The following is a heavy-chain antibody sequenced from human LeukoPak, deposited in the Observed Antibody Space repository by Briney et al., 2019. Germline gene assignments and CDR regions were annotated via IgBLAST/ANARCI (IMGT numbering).Heavy chain of an antibody. J-gene: IGHJ6*02. V-gene: IGHV3-72*01. Sequence: GGSLRLSCAASGFIFSDHYMAWVRQAPGKRLEWVGRTRNKANSYTTEYVASVKGRFTISRDDSKNSLYLQMNNLKTEDTAVYYCARVGGYRYGNEGYNYYGMDVWGQGTTVTVSS. D-gene: IGHD5-18*01. CDR2: TRNKANSYTT. CDR1: GFIFSDHY. CDR3: ARVGGYRYGNEGYNYYGMDV.